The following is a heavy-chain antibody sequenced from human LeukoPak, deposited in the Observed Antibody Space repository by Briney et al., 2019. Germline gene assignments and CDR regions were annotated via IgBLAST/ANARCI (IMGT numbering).Heavy chain of an antibody. D-gene: IGHD2-21*02. CDR2: IYYSGIT. J-gene: IGHJ4*02. Sequence: SETLSLTCTVSGGSISSTDSYYWVWIRQPPGKGLEWIGSIYYSGITFYNPSLKRRVTISVDASQNQFSLELSSVTAADTAVYYCVSLCGSCGGDTNWGQGTLVTVSS. V-gene: IGHV4-39*01. CDR3: VSLCGSCGGDTN. CDR1: GGSISSTDSYY.